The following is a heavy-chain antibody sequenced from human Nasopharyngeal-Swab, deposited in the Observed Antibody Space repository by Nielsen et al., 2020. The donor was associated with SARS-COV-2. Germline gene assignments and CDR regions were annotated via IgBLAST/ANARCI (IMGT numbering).Heavy chain of an antibody. CDR1: GGSISSYY. CDR2: IYYSGST. V-gene: IGHV4-59*01. CDR3: ARFHYDAFDI. J-gene: IGHJ3*02. Sequence: SETLSLTCTVSGGSISSYYWSWIRQPPGKGLEWIAYIYYSGSTNYNPSLESRVTISVDTSKNQFSLRLSSVTAADTAVYYCARFHYDAFDIWGQGTMVTVSS.